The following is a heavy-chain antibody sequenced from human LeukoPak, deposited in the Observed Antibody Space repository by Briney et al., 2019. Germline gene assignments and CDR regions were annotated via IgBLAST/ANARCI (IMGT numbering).Heavy chain of an antibody. D-gene: IGHD1-26*01. J-gene: IGHJ4*02. CDR3: VRQKKSHGNFVY. CDR2: VGIAADT. V-gene: IGHV3-13*01. Sequence: GGSLRLSCAASGFTFSDHAMHWVRQAPGKGLEWVSAVGIAADTFYPGSVKGRFTISRENAKNSLYLQMNSLRVEDTAVYYCVRQKKSHGNFVYWGQGTLVTVSS. CDR1: GFTFSDHA.